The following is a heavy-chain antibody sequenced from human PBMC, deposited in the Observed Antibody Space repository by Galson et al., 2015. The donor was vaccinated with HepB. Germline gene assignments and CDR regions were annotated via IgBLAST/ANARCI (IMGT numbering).Heavy chain of an antibody. CDR2: INAGNGNT. Sequence: CKASGYTFTSYAMHWVRQAPGQRLEWMGWINAGNGNTKYSQKFQGRVTITRDTSASTAYMELSSLRSEDTAVYYCARGLSRYYDSSGYYWGYWGQGTLVTVSS. J-gene: IGHJ4*02. CDR1: GYTFTSYA. CDR3: ARGLSRYYDSSGYYWGY. D-gene: IGHD3-22*01. V-gene: IGHV1-3*01.